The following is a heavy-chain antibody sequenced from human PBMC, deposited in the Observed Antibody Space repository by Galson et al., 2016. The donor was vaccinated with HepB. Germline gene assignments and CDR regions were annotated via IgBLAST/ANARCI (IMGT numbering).Heavy chain of an antibody. CDR2: IKSKGDGETT. D-gene: IGHD1-26*01. Sequence: SLRLSCAASGFTFTNYWMHWVRQAPGKGLEWVGRIKSKGDGETTDYAAPVKGRFTVSRDDSKNTLYLQMNSLKTEDTAVYHCTTSVGANEFDYWGRGTLVTVSS. J-gene: IGHJ4*02. CDR1: GFTFTNYW. V-gene: IGHV3-15*07. CDR3: TTSVGANEFDY.